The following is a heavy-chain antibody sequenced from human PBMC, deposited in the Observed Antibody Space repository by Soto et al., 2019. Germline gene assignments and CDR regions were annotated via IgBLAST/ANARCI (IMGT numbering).Heavy chain of an antibody. CDR1: GYTFTSYY. Sequence: GASVKVSCKASGYTFTSYYMHWVRQAPGQGLEWMGIINPSGGSTSYAQKFQGRVTMTRDTSTSTVYMELSSLRSEDTAVYYCATDDGDYVFSGYYGMDLWGQGTPVTVSS. V-gene: IGHV1-46*01. CDR3: ATDDGDYVFSGYYGMDL. J-gene: IGHJ6*02. CDR2: INPSGGST. D-gene: IGHD4-17*01.